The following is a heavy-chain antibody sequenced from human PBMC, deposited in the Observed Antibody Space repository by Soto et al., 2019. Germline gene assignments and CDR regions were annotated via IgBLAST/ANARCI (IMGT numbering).Heavy chain of an antibody. CDR1: GGSINSGDYY. CDR2: IYHGGAT. D-gene: IGHD3-22*01. V-gene: IGHV4-30-4*01. J-gene: IGHJ4*02. CDR3: ARVGTMGDSSGYYPFDY. Sequence: SETLSLTCTVSGGSINSGDYYWSWIRQPPGKGLEWIGFIYHGGATYYNPSLKSRVTISVDTSKNQFSLNLTSVTAADTAVYCCARVGTMGDSSGYYPFDYWGQGTLVTVSS.